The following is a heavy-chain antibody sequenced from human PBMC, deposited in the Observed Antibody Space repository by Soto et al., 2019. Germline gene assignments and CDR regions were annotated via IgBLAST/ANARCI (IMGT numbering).Heavy chain of an antibody. J-gene: IGHJ6*03. CDR1: GFTFDDYG. Sequence: GGSLRLSCAASGFTFDDYGMSWVRQAPGKGLEWVSGINWNGGSTGYADSVKGRFTISRDNAKNSLYLQMNSLRAEDTALYHCARAFGGSLAAAALRGRNYYMDVWGKGTTVTVSS. CDR2: INWNGGST. CDR3: ARAFGGSLAAAALRGRNYYMDV. D-gene: IGHD6-13*01. V-gene: IGHV3-20*01.